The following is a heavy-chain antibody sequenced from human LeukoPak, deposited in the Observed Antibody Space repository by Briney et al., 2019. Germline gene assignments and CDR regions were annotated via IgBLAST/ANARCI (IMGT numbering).Heavy chain of an antibody. CDR1: GGSISSSGYF. CDR2: IYYSGST. Sequence: PSETLSLTCIVSGGSISSSGYFWGWIRQPPGKGLEWIGTIYYSGSTDYNPSLKSRVTISVDTSKNQFSLKLTSVTAADTAVYYCARRRAVGTTLFDSWGQGTLVTVSS. D-gene: IGHD1-26*01. CDR3: ARRRAVGTTLFDS. V-gene: IGHV4-39*01. J-gene: IGHJ4*02.